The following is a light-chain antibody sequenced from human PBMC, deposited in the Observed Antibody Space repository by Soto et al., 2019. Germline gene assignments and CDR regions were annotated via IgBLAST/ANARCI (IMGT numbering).Light chain of an antibody. Sequence: EIVMTQSPATLSVSPGERATLSCRASQSVSSNLAWYQQKPGQAPRLHIYGASTRATGIPARFSGSGSGTELTLTISSLQSEDFAVYYCQQYNNWRTFGQGTKVEIK. CDR2: GAS. CDR1: QSVSSN. J-gene: IGKJ1*01. V-gene: IGKV3-15*01. CDR3: QQYNNWRT.